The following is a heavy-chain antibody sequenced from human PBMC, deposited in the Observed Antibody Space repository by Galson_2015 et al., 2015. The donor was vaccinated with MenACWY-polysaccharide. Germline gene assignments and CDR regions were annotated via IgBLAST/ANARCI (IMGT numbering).Heavy chain of an antibody. CDR3: AKRMTTVGAVDI. CDR2: ISGSGGTT. CDR1: GFTFSSCA. D-gene: IGHD4-23*01. Sequence: SLRLSCAASGFTFSSCAMSWVRQAPGKGLEWVSGISGSGGTTYYADSVKGRFTISRDNSKNTLYLQMNSLRVEDTAVYYCAKRMTTVGAVDIWGHGTMVTVSS. V-gene: IGHV3-23*01. J-gene: IGHJ3*02.